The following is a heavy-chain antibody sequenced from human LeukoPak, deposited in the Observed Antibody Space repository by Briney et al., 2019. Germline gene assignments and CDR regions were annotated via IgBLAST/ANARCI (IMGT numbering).Heavy chain of an antibody. CDR1: GFTFSYYS. V-gene: IGHV3-48*01. CDR3: ARDLIVGSTITYYFDY. CDR2: ISDSSDAI. J-gene: IGHJ4*02. Sequence: GESLRLSCAASGFTFSYYSMNWVRQAPGKGLEWVSYISDSSDAIYYADSVKGRFTISRDNAKNSLYLQMNSLRAEDTAMYYCARDLIVGSTITYYFDYWGQGTLVTVSS. D-gene: IGHD1-26*01.